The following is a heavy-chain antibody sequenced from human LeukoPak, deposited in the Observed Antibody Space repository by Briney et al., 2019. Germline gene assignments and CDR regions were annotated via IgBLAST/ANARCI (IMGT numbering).Heavy chain of an antibody. Sequence: QAGGSLRLSCAASGFTFSSYWMSWVRQAPGKGLEWVANIKQDGSEKYYVDSVEGRFTISRDNAKNSLYLQMNSLRAEDTAVYYCARALPDYDFWSGYYSGNFDYWGQGTLVTVSS. CDR1: GFTFSSYW. CDR3: ARALPDYDFWSGYYSGNFDY. CDR2: IKQDGSEK. D-gene: IGHD3-3*01. J-gene: IGHJ4*02. V-gene: IGHV3-7*01.